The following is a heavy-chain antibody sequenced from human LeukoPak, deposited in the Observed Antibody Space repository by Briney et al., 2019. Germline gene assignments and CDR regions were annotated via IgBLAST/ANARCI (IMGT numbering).Heavy chain of an antibody. CDR1: GFTVSSNY. D-gene: IGHD6-13*01. Sequence: GGSLRLSCAASGFTVSSNYMSWVRQAPGKGLEWVSVIHSGGSTYYADSVKGRFTISRDNSKNTLYLQMNSLRAEDTAVYYCAREGNSSSWYYFDYWGQGTLVTVSS. CDR2: IHSGGST. V-gene: IGHV3-53*01. CDR3: AREGNSSSWYYFDY. J-gene: IGHJ4*02.